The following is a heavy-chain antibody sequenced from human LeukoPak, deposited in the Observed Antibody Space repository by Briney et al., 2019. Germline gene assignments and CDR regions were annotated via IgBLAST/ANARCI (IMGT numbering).Heavy chain of an antibody. Sequence: QPGGSLRLSCAASGFTFSYYGMHWVRQARGKGLEWVACIRYDESKKFYGDSVKGRLTISRDNSKNTLYLQMNSLRTEDTAVYYCAKSHLPNAYSGTYYCDHWGQGTLVTVSS. J-gene: IGHJ4*02. CDR3: AKSHLPNAYSGTYYCDH. V-gene: IGHV3-30*02. D-gene: IGHD1-26*01. CDR2: IRYDESKK. CDR1: GFTFSYYG.